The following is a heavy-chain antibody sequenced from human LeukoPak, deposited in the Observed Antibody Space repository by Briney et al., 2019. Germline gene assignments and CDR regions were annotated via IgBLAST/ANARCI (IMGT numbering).Heavy chain of an antibody. V-gene: IGHV3-7*01. Sequence: TGGSLRLSCAASGLSFTNYWMSWVRQAPGKGLEWVANVKEDGTTKQYVDSVKGRFTISRDNAKNSLYLQMDSLRAEDTAVYYCVSQEVVPHWGQGTLVSVSS. CDR1: GLSFTNYW. CDR3: VSQEVVPH. D-gene: IGHD2-15*01. J-gene: IGHJ4*02. CDR2: VKEDGTTK.